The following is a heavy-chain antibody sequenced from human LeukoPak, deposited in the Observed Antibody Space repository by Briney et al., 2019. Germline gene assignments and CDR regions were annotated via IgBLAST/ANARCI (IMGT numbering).Heavy chain of an antibody. J-gene: IGHJ4*02. CDR1: GGSISSGDYY. D-gene: IGHD3-22*01. CDR2: IYYSGST. V-gene: IGHV4-30-4*01. Sequence: PSETLSLTCTVSGGSISSGDYYWSWIRQPPGKGLEWIGYIYYSGSTYYNPSLKSRVTISVDTSKNQFSLKLTSVTAADTAVYFCARNRGNGYYYDYWGQGTLVTVSS. CDR3: ARNRGNGYYYDY.